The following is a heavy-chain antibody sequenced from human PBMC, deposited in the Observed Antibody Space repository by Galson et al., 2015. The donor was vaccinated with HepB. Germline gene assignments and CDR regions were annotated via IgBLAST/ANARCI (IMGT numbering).Heavy chain of an antibody. J-gene: IGHJ3*02. CDR2: IYWDDDK. CDR3: AHSGSYYDILTGYKGAFDI. V-gene: IGHV2-5*02. D-gene: IGHD3-9*01. Sequence: PALVKPTQTLTLTCTFSGFSLSTSGVGVGWIRPPPGKALEWLALIYWDDDKRYSPSLESRLTITKDTSTNQVVLTMTNMDPVDTATYYCAHSGSYYDILTGYKGAFDIWGQGTMVIVSS. CDR1: GFSLSTSGVG.